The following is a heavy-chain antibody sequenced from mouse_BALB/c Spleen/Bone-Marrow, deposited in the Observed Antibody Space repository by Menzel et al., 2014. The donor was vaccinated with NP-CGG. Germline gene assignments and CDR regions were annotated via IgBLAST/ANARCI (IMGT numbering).Heavy chain of an antibody. D-gene: IGHD2-14*01. J-gene: IGHJ3*01. V-gene: IGHV14-3*02. CDR3: ATYYRYDRRFAY. Sequence: EVQLQQSGAELVKPGASVKLSCTASGFNIKDTYMHWVKQRPEQSLEWIGRIDPANGNTIYDPKFQGKATITADTSSNTAYLQLSSLTSEDTAVYYCATYYRYDRRFAYWGQGTLVTVSA. CDR2: IDPANGNT. CDR1: GFNIKDTY.